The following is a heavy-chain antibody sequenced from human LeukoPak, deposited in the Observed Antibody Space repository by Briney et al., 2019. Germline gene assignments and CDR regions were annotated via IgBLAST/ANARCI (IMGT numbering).Heavy chain of an antibody. D-gene: IGHD3-10*01. J-gene: IGHJ4*02. V-gene: IGHV3-23*01. CDR2: ISGSGGST. CDR3: AKSPIPESGNYGSGEYYFDY. CDR1: GFTFSSYA. Sequence: GGSLRLSCAASGFTFSSYAMSWVRQATGKGLEWVSGISGSGGSTYYADSVKGRFTISRDNSKNTLYLQMNSLRAEDTAVYYCAKSPIPESGNYGSGEYYFDYWGQGTLVTVSS.